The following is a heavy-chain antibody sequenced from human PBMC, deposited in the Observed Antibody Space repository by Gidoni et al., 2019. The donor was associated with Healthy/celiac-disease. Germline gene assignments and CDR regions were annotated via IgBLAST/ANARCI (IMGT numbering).Heavy chain of an antibody. CDR3: AMGVRDYYMDV. Sequence: QVQLQQWGAGLLKPSETLSRTCAVYGGSFSGYYWSWIRQPPGKGLEWIGEINHSGSTNYNPSLKSRVTISVDTSKNQFSLKLSSVTAADTAVYYCAMGVRDYYMDVWGKGTTVTVSS. D-gene: IGHD2-8*01. J-gene: IGHJ6*03. V-gene: IGHV4-34*01. CDR1: GGSFSGYY. CDR2: INHSGST.